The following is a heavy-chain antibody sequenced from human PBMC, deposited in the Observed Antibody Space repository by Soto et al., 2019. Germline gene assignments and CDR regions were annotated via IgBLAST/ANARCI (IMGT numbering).Heavy chain of an antibody. CDR2: IIPLLNIP. CDR3: ARDRGLVSAVGGKMVNHYGLDV. V-gene: IGHV1-69*08. J-gene: IGHJ6*02. D-gene: IGHD2-2*01. Sequence: QVQLVQSGAEVKKPGSSVKVSCKASGGTFSRNTISWVRQAPGQGLEWMGRIIPLLNIPNYAQNFQGRVMMTAERSTTTVYMEVSSRKSEDTAVYYCARDRGLVSAVGGKMVNHYGLDVWGQGTTVTVSS. CDR1: GGTFSRNT.